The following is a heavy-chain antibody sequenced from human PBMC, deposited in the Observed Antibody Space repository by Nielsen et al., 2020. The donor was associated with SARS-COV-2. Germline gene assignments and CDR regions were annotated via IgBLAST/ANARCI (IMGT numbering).Heavy chain of an antibody. CDR3: ARGRTKEYCSSTSCYFHLGY. J-gene: IGHJ4*02. D-gene: IGHD2-2*01. CDR2: IYSGGST. Sequence: VRQAPGKGLEWVSVIYSGGSTYYADSVKGRFTISRDNSKNTQDLQMNGLRAEDTAVYYCARGRTKEYCSSTSCYFHLGYWGQGTLVTVSS. V-gene: IGHV3-66*02.